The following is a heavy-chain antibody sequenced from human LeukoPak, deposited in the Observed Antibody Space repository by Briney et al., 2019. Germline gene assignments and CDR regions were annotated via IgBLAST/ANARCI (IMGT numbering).Heavy chain of an antibody. Sequence: GGSLRLSCAASGFTFSSYGMHWVRQAPGKGLEWVAVIWYDGSNKYYADSVKGRFTISRDNSKNTLYLQMNSLRAEDTAVYYCARELPGRQLWSYYFDYWGQGTLVTVSS. CDR2: IWYDGSNK. J-gene: IGHJ4*02. CDR3: ARELPGRQLWSYYFDY. CDR1: GFTFSSYG. D-gene: IGHD5-18*01. V-gene: IGHV3-33*08.